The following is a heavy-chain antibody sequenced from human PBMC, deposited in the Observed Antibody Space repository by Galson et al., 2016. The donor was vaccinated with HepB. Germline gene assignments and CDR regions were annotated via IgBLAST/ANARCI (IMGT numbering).Heavy chain of an antibody. J-gene: IGHJ4*02. CDR3: ARGGPDVGDCQ. D-gene: IGHD2-21*02. V-gene: IGHV4-31*03. Sequence: TLSLTCTVSGGSISSGGHYWTWVSQRPGKGLEWTGYIYYIGMTYYNPSLESRIVIFAETYKNQFTLKLSSVTAADTAFYYCARGGPDVGDCQWGQGTRITVSS. CDR1: GGSISSGGHY. CDR2: IYYIGMT.